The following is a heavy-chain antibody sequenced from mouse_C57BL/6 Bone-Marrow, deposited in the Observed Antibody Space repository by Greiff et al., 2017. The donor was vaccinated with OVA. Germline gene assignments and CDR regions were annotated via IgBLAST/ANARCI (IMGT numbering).Heavy chain of an antibody. Sequence: QVTLKVSGAELVRPGASVTLSCKASGYTFTDYEMHWVKQTPVHGLEWIGAIDPETGGTAYNQKFKGKAILTADTSSSTAYMELRSLTSEDSAVYYCTRGYSNYYTMDYWGQGTSVTVSS. D-gene: IGHD2-5*01. CDR2: IDPETGGT. CDR1: GYTFTDYE. V-gene: IGHV1-15*01. CDR3: TRGYSNYYTMDY. J-gene: IGHJ4*01.